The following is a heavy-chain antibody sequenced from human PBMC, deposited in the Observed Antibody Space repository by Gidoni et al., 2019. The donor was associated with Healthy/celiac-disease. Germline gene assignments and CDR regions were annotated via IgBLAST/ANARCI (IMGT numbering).Heavy chain of an antibody. CDR3: ARDFLQLPDY. D-gene: IGHD6-6*01. J-gene: IGHJ4*02. CDR1: GFTCSSYW. Sequence: EVQLVESGGGLVQPGGSLRLSCAASGFTCSSYWMSWVRQAPGKVLGWVANIKQDGSEKYYLDSVNGRINISRDNAKNSLYLQMNSLRAEDTAVYYCARDFLQLPDYWGQGTLVTVSS. CDR2: IKQDGSEK. V-gene: IGHV3-7*03.